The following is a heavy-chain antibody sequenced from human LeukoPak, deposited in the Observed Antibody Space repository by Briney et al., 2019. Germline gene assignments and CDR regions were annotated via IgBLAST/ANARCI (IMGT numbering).Heavy chain of an antibody. CDR2: IYTTGST. D-gene: IGHD1-26*01. CDR3: ARAGHTISYYSLDY. V-gene: IGHV4-4*07. CDR1: GGSINSYY. Sequence: SETLSLTCTVSGGSINSYYWGWIRQPAGKGLEWIGRIYTTGSTNYNPSLESRDTMSVDTSKNQFSLKLTSVTAADTAMYYCARAGHTISYYSLDYWGQGTLVTVSS. J-gene: IGHJ4*02.